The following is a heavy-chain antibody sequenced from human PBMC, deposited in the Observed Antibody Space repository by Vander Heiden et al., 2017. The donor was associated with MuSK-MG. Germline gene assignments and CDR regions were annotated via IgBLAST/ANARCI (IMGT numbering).Heavy chain of an antibody. V-gene: IGHV3-48*01. J-gene: IGHJ3*02. Sequence: EVQLVASGGGLVQPGGSLRLSCAASGFTFSSYSMNWVRQAPGKGLEWVSYISSSSSSIYYADSVKGRFTISRDNAKNSLYLQMSSLGAEDTAVYYCNGGKISSDAFDIWGQGTMVTVSS. CDR3: NGGKISSDAFDI. D-gene: IGHD3-16*01. CDR1: GFTFSSYS. CDR2: ISSSSSSI.